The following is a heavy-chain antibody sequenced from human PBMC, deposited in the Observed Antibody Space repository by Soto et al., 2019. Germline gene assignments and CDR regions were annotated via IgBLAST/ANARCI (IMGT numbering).Heavy chain of an antibody. CDR3: ARREDTAMGYYYYGMDV. V-gene: IGHV5-51*01. CDR2: IYLGVSDT. CDR1: GYSFTSYW. Sequence: GESLKISCKGSGYSFTSYWIGWVRQMPGKGLEWMGIIYLGVSDTRYSPSFQGQVTISADKSISTAYLQWSSLKASDTAIYYCARREDTAMGYYYYGMDVWGQGTTVTVSS. J-gene: IGHJ6*02. D-gene: IGHD5-18*01.